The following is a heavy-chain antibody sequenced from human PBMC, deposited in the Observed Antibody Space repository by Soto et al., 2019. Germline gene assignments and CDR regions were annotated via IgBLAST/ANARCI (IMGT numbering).Heavy chain of an antibody. CDR2: INHSGST. CDR1: GGSFSGYY. Sequence: QVQLQQWGAGLLKPSETLSLTCAVYGGSFSGYYWSWIRQPPGKGLEWIGEINHSGSTNYNPSRKSRVTISVDTSKNQFSLKLSSVTAADTAVYYCARGSAAGPWRPGNYFDYWGQGTLVTVSS. D-gene: IGHD6-13*01. J-gene: IGHJ4*02. V-gene: IGHV4-34*01. CDR3: ARGSAAGPWRPGNYFDY.